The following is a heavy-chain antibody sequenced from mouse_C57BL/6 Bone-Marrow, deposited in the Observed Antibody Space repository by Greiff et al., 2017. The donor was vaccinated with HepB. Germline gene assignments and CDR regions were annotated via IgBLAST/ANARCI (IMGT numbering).Heavy chain of an antibody. Sequence: QVQLQQSGAELVKPGASVKLSCKASGYTFTSYWMHWVKQRPGQGLEWIGMIHPNSGSTNYNEKFKSKATLTVDKSSSTAYIQLSSLTSEDSAVYYCGGSAQQDYWGQGTTLTVSS. V-gene: IGHV1-64*01. CDR2: IHPNSGST. J-gene: IGHJ2*01. CDR3: GGSAQQDY. CDR1: GYTFTSYW.